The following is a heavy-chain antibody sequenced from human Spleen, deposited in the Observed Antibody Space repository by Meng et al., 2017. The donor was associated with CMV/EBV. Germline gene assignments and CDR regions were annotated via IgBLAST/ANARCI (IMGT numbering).Heavy chain of an antibody. Sequence: SGASVNRGDYYWSWLRQHPGKDLEWIGYVYYSGSTKYTPSLKSRVTISLDTSQNQVSLELKSVTAADTAVYYCATVDSYYYYYGVDVWGQGTTVTVSS. CDR3: ATVDSYYYYYGVDV. CDR1: GASVNRGDYY. J-gene: IGHJ6*02. CDR2: VYYSGST. D-gene: IGHD3-9*01. V-gene: IGHV4-31*02.